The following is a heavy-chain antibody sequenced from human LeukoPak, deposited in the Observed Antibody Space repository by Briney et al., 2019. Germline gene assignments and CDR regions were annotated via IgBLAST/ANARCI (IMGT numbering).Heavy chain of an antibody. CDR2: IIPIFGTA. V-gene: IGHV1-69*13. J-gene: IGHJ5*02. CDR1: GGTFSSYA. D-gene: IGHD2-15*01. Sequence: SVKVSCKASGGTFSSYAISWVRQAPGQGLEWMGGIIPIFGTANYAQKFQGRVTITADESMSTAYMELSSLRSEDTAVYYCARDRGYCSGGSCRFDPWGQGTLVTVSS. CDR3: ARDRGYCSGGSCRFDP.